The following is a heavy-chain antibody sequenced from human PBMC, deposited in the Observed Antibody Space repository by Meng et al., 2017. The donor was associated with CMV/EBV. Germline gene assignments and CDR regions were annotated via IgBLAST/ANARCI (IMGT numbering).Heavy chain of an antibody. D-gene: IGHD3-22*01. Sequence: SETLSLTCTVSGYSISSYYWSWIRQPAGKGLEWIGRIYTSGSTNYNPSLKSRVTMSVDTSKNQFSLKLSSVTAADTAVYYCARDLYDSSGYPAYGMDVWGQGTTVTVSS. CDR3: ARDLYDSSGYPAYGMDV. J-gene: IGHJ6*02. CDR2: IYTSGST. CDR1: GYSISSYY. V-gene: IGHV4-4*07.